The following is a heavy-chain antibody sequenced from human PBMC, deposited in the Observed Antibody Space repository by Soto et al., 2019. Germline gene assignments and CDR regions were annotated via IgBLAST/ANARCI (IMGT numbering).Heavy chain of an antibody. CDR3: VRGGWSSSGGIAAS. CDR2: ISSSGASI. CDR1: GFTFSDYY. J-gene: IGHJ5*02. D-gene: IGHD6-13*01. V-gene: IGHV3-11*01. Sequence: GGSLRLSCAPSGFTFSDYYMSWIRQAPGKGLGWVSYISSSGASIYYAGSVKGRFTISRDNAGNSLSLQMNSLRAEDTAVYYLVRGGWSSSGGIAASWGQGTLVTVSS.